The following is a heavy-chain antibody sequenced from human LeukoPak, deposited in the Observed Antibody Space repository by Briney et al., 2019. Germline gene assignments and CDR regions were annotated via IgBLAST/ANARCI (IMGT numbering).Heavy chain of an antibody. CDR3: ARGLVVVDPGPYYFDY. J-gene: IGHJ4*02. CDR1: GGTFSSYA. CDR2: IIPIFGTA. D-gene: IGHD2-15*01. V-gene: IGHV1-69*13. Sequence: SVKVSCKASGGTFSSYAISWVRQAPGQGLEWMGGIIPIFGTANYAQKIQGRVTITADESTSTAYMELSSLRSEDTAVYYCARGLVVVDPGPYYFDYWGQGTLVTVSS.